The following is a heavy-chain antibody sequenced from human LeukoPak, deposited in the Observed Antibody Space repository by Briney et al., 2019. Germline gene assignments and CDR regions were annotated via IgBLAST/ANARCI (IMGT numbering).Heavy chain of an antibody. CDR1: GGSISSYY. D-gene: IGHD3-22*01. J-gene: IGHJ3*02. CDR2: IYASGST. V-gene: IGHV4-4*07. CDR3: ARGSGSLADYYDSSGYYSVSDAFDI. Sequence: PSETLSLTCAVSGGSISSYYWSWIRQPAGKGLEWIGRIYASGSTNYNPSLKSRVTMSVDTSKNQFSLKLSSVTAADTAVYYCARGSGSLADYYDSSGYYSVSDAFDIWGQGTMVTVSS.